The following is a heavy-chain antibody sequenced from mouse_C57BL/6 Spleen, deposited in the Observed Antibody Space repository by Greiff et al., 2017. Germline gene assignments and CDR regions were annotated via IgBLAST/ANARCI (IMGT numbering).Heavy chain of an antibody. CDR3: ARAGSSYGYFDY. CDR2: IDPSDSET. D-gene: IGHD1-1*01. Sequence: QVQLQQPGAELVRPGSSVKLSCKASGYTFTSYWMHWVKQRPIQGLEWIGNIDPSDSETHYNQKFKDKATLTVDKSSSTAYMQLCSLTSEDSAVYYCARAGSSYGYFDYWGQGTTLTVSS. CDR1: GYTFTSYW. J-gene: IGHJ2*01. V-gene: IGHV1-52*01.